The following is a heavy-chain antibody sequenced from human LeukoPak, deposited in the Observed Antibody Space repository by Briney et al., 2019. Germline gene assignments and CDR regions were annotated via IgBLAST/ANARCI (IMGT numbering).Heavy chain of an antibody. CDR1: GASISSSSSS. J-gene: IGHJ4*02. CDR2: IYYSGLT. V-gene: IGHV4-39*02. Sequence: AESLSLTCTVSGASISSSSSSWGWVCQPPGKGPEWIGSIYYSGLTYDNSSLKRRASISVDRSNNLCSRKVSSVTAADTAVYYCASGTFDDYGDYNRGDYFDHWGQGTLVTVSS. D-gene: IGHD4-17*01. CDR3: ASGTFDDYGDYNRGDYFDH.